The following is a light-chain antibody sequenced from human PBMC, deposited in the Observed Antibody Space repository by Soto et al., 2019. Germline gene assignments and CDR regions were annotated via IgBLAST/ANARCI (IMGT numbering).Light chain of an antibody. CDR2: GAS. CDR3: QQGHSYPLT. Sequence: DIQMTQSPSSLSASVGDRVTITCRASQNIDGYLNWYQQKPGKAPKPLLNGASNLQSGVPARFSGSGSGTYFTLTINNLQLEDLATYHCQQGHSYPLTFGQGTRLDIK. J-gene: IGKJ5*01. V-gene: IGKV1-39*01. CDR1: QNIDGY.